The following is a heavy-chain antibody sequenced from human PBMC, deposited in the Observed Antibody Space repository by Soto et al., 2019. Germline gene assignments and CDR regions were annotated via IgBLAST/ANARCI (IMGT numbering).Heavy chain of an antibody. Sequence: EVQLVESGGGLVKPGGSLTLSCAASGFTFSSYSLSWVRQAPGKGLEWVSSISSGHGDIYYADSVKGRFIGSRDNAKNLLFLQMNNLRGEDTAVYYCALLTSGWYGDFDFWGQGTLVTVSS. CDR2: ISSGHGDI. V-gene: IGHV3-21*01. CDR1: GFTFSSYS. D-gene: IGHD6-19*01. J-gene: IGHJ4*02. CDR3: ALLTSGWYGDFDF.